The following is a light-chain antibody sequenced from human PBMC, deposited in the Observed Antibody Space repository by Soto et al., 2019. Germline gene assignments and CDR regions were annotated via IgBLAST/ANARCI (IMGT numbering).Light chain of an antibody. CDR1: SSDVGGYKY. CDR2: EVS. Sequence: QSALTQPAAVSGSPGQSITISCTGSSSDVGGYKYVSWYQQHPGKAPKLMIYEVSNRPSGVSNRFSGSKSDNTASLTISGLQAEDEADYYCSSYTNSRILGFGGGTKLTVL. V-gene: IGLV2-14*01. CDR3: SSYTNSRILG. J-gene: IGLJ3*02.